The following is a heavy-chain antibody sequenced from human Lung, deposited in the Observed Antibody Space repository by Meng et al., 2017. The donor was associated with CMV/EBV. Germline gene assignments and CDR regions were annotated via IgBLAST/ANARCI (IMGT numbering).Heavy chain of an antibody. CDR3: ARTDCSSNNCYAPESGAFDY. D-gene: IGHD2-2*01. V-gene: IGHV1-2*02. J-gene: IGHJ4*02. CDR1: GDTFTAYY. CDR2: INPNSGGT. Sequence: ASXXIFXNAAGDTFTAYYMNWWRHAPGQGLEWLGWINPNSGGTNYAQKFEGRVTMTRDTSISTAYMKLSRLRSDETAVYYCARTDCSSNNCYAPESGAFDYWXQGTLVTVSS.